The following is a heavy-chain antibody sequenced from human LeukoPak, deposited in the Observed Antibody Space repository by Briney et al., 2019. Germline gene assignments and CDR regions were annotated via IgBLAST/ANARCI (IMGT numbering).Heavy chain of an antibody. D-gene: IGHD6-6*01. CDR2: IYYSGRT. CDR3: ARRSSSSGYFDY. CDR1: ARSITSGGSY. V-gene: IGHV4-31*03. J-gene: IGHJ4*02. Sequence: SQTLSPTCTLSARSITSGGSYWSWIRQHPGKGLEWMGYIYYSGRTYYNPSLESRVIISLDTSKNQFSLKLSSVTAADTAVYYCARRSSSSGYFDYWGQGTLVTVSS.